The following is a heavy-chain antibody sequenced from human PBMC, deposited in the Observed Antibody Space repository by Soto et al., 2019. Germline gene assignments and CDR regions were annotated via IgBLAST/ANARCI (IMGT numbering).Heavy chain of an antibody. V-gene: IGHV1-18*01. Sequence: ASVKVSCKASDYTFSSYGISWVRQAPGQGIEWMGWISANIGNTNYAQKLQGRVTMTTDTSTSTAYMELRSLRSDDTAVYYCARYQPDSSGWHYYSYGMDVWDQGTTVTVS. CDR1: DYTFSSYG. J-gene: IGHJ6*02. CDR2: ISANIGNT. CDR3: ARYQPDSSGWHYYSYGMDV. D-gene: IGHD6-19*01.